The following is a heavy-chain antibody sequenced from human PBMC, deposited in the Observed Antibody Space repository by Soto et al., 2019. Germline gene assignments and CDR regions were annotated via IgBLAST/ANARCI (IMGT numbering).Heavy chain of an antibody. J-gene: IGHJ5*02. CDR2: IIPYSDTT. Sequence: ASVKVSCKASGGTFSSYAISWVRQAPGQGLEWMGWIIPYSDTTNYAQKLQGRVTITTDKSTSTAYMELRSLRSDDTAVYYCARGAPQNWFDPWGQGTLVTVSS. V-gene: IGHV1-18*01. CDR1: GGTFSSYA. CDR3: ARGAPQNWFDP.